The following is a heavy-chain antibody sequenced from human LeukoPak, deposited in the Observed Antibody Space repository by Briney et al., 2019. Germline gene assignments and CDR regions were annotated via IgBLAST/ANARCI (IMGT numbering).Heavy chain of an antibody. CDR2: ISSNGGST. CDR1: GFTFSSYA. CDR3: AKSIAVAGLAGGRTFDY. V-gene: IGHV3-64*01. Sequence: PGGSLRLSCAASGFTFSSYAMHWVRQAPGKGLEYVSAISSNGGSTYYANSVKGRFTISRDNSKNTLYLQMGSLRAEDMAVYYCAKSIAVAGLAGGRTFDYWGQGTLVTVSS. D-gene: IGHD6-19*01. J-gene: IGHJ4*02.